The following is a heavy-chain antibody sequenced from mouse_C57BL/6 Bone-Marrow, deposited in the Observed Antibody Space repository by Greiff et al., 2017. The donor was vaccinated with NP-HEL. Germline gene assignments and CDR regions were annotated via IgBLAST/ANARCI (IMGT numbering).Heavy chain of an antibody. CDR1: GYTFTSYG. CDR3: ASYYSNTPAY. J-gene: IGHJ3*01. CDR2: IYPRSGNT. D-gene: IGHD2-5*01. Sequence: VQLQQSGAELARPGASVKLSCKASGYTFTSYGISWVKQRTGQGLEWIGEIYPRSGNTYYNEKFKGKATLTADKSSSTAYMELRSLTSEDSAVYFCASYYSNTPAYWGQGTLVTVSA. V-gene: IGHV1-81*01.